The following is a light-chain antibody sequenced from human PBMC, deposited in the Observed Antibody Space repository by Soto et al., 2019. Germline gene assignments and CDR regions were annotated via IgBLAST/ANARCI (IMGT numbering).Light chain of an antibody. CDR3: AAWDDSLNGYV. V-gene: IGLV1-44*01. CDR1: SSNIGTNT. Sequence: VLTQPPSASGTPGQRVTISCSGSSSNIGTNTVNWYQQLPGTAPKLLIYNNNQRPSGVPDRFSGSKSGTSASLAISGLQSDIEADYYCAAWDDSLNGYVFGIGTKVTVL. CDR2: NNN. J-gene: IGLJ1*01.